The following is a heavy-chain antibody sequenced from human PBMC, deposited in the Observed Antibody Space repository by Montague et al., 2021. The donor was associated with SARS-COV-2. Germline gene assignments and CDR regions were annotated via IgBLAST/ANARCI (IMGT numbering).Heavy chain of an antibody. Sequence: SETLSLTCAVYGGSFSGYYWSWIRQPPGKGLEWIGEINHSGSTNHNPSLKSRVTISVDTSKNQFSLKLSSVTAADTAVYYCARGILLRYFDWTYYYYGMDVWGQGTTVTVPS. CDR3: ARGILLRYFDWTYYYYGMDV. CDR2: INHSGST. V-gene: IGHV4-34*01. D-gene: IGHD3-9*01. CDR1: GGSFSGYY. J-gene: IGHJ6*02.